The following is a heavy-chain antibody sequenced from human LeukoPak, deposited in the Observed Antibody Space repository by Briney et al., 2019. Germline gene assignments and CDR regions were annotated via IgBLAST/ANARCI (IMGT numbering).Heavy chain of an antibody. V-gene: IGHV3-23*01. CDR2: ISGSGDST. D-gene: IGHD3-3*02. J-gene: IGHJ4*02. Sequence: LGGTLRHSCAVSGFNFSNYVMSWVRQAPGKGLEWVSAISGSGDSTYYADSVKGRFTISRDNSKNTLYLQMNSLRAEDTAVYYCAKTIAWYYFDYWGQGTLVTVSS. CDR1: GFNFSNYV. CDR3: AKTIAWYYFDY.